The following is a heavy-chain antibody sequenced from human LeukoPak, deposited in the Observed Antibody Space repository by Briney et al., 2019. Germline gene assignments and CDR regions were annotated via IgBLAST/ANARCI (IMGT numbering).Heavy chain of an antibody. J-gene: IGHJ4*02. D-gene: IGHD6-6*01. V-gene: IGHV3-15*01. CDR3: STGYDSASHDGY. Sequence: GGSLRLSCAASGIRSRDAWMNWVREAPGKGLEWVCRIKGKSEPGYPATVNGRVTISRDDSGKTLYLQLTSLKTEDTAVYYCSTGYDSASHDGYWGQGIPVSVSS. CDR2: IKGKSEP. CDR1: GIRSRDAW.